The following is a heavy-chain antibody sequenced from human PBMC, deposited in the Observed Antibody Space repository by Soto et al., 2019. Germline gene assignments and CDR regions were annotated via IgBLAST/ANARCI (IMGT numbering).Heavy chain of an antibody. Sequence: PGESLKISCKGSGYSFTSYWIGWVRQMPGKGLEWMGIIYPGDSDTRYSPSFQGQVTISADKSISTAYLQWSSLKASDTAMYYCARRGIAAAGPYYYYMDVWGKGTTVTVSS. CDR2: IYPGDSDT. D-gene: IGHD6-13*01. CDR1: GYSFTSYW. CDR3: ARRGIAAAGPYYYYMDV. V-gene: IGHV5-51*01. J-gene: IGHJ6*03.